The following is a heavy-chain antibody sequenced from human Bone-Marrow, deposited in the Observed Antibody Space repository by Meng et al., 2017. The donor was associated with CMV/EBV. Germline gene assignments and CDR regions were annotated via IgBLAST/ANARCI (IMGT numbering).Heavy chain of an antibody. Sequence: GESLKISCAVSGFTFSSYAMSWVRQAPGKGLEWVSSISGSGGSAYYADSVKGRFTISRDNSKNTLYLQMNSLRAEDTALYYCAKACSSTTCLGDWGQGTRVTGFS. CDR1: GFTFSSYA. CDR2: ISGSGGSA. CDR3: AKACSSTTCLGD. D-gene: IGHD2-2*01. J-gene: IGHJ4*02. V-gene: IGHV3-23*01.